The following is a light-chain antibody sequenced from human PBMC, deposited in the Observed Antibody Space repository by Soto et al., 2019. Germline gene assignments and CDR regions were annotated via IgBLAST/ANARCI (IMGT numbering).Light chain of an antibody. J-gene: IGKJ1*01. CDR1: QSISSY. V-gene: IGKV1-39*01. CDR3: QQSYSTPRT. CDR2: AAS. Sequence: IQMTQSPSSLSASVGDRVTITCRASQSISSYLNWYRQKPGKAPKLLIYAASSLQSGVPSRFSGSGSGTDFTLTISSLQPEDFATYYCQQSYSTPRTFGQGTKVDIK.